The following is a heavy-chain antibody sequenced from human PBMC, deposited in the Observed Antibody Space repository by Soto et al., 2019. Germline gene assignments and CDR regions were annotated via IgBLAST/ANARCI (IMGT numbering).Heavy chain of an antibody. CDR1: GYTLTSYG. CDR2: ITSDNGNT. Sequence: ASVKVSCKSSGYTLTSYGIGWVRQAPGQGLEWMGWITSDNGNTKYAEKIQGRVTMTTDTSTSTAYMELRSLRSDDTAVYYCARAPAGYYYYFDYWGQGTLVTVSS. D-gene: IGHD3-22*01. CDR3: ARAPAGYYYYFDY. J-gene: IGHJ4*02. V-gene: IGHV1-18*01.